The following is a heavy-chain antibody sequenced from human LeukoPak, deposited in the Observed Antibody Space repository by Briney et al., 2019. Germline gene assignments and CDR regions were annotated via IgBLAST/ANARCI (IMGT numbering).Heavy chain of an antibody. V-gene: IGHV3-23*01. CDR3: ASIRVRGAFDI. CDR1: GFTFSSYG. CDR2: ISGNGGST. Sequence: GGSLRLSCAASGFTFSSYGMSWVRQAPGKGLEWVSVISGNGGSTNYADSAKGRFTISRDNSKNTLYLQMNSLRAEDTAVYYCASIRVRGAFDIWGQGTMVTVSS. J-gene: IGHJ3*02.